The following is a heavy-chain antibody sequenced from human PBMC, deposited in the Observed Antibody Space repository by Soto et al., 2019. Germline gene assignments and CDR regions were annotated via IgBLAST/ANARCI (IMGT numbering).Heavy chain of an antibody. J-gene: IGHJ6*02. Sequence: ASVKVSCKASGYTFTSYYMHWVRQAPGQGLEWMGIINPSGGSTSYAQKFQGRVTMTRDTSASTVYMELSSLRSEDTAVYYCARDSYTIFGVAYYYYGMDAWGQGTTVTV. D-gene: IGHD3-3*01. CDR2: INPSGGST. V-gene: IGHV1-46*01. CDR1: GYTFTSYY. CDR3: ARDSYTIFGVAYYYYGMDA.